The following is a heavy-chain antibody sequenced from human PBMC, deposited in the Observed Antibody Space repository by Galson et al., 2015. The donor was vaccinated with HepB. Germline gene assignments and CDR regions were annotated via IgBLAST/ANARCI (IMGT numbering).Heavy chain of an antibody. J-gene: IGHJ4*02. D-gene: IGHD3-22*01. CDR2: MNPSDGRT. V-gene: IGHV1-46*01. CDR1: GYTFTNYY. Sequence: SVKVSCKASGYTFTNYYIHWVRQAPGQGLEWMGIMNPSDGRTKYAQRFQGTVTMTRDTSTSRAHMELRSLRSEDTAVYFCARGVSTYYFESSGYLVDYWGQGTLVTVSS. CDR3: ARGVSTYYFESSGYLVDY.